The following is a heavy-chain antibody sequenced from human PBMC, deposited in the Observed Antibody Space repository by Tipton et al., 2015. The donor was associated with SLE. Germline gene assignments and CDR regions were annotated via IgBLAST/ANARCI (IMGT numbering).Heavy chain of an antibody. CDR1: GYSFTRYW. CDR3: ARHFSGDAHEPRYHYYYGRDV. D-gene: IGHD5-12*01. Sequence: QSGAEVKKPGESLKISCKGSGYSFTRYWIAWVRQMPGKGLEWVGIIYPGDSATRYSPSFQGQVTISADKSISSAYLQWSSLQASDTAKYYCARHFSGDAHEPRYHYYYGRDVWGQGTTVTVSS. J-gene: IGHJ6*02. V-gene: IGHV5-51*01. CDR2: IYPGDSAT.